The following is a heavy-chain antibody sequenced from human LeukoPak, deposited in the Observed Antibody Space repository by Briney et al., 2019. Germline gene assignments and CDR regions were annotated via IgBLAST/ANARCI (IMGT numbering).Heavy chain of an antibody. J-gene: IGHJ4*02. Sequence: PGRSLRLSCAASGFTFSNYAMHWVRQAPGKGLEWVAVISYDGTNKYYADSVKGRFTISRDNAKNSLYLQMNSLRAEDTAVYYCARDNYDSSGYYFDWGQGTLVTVSS. V-gene: IGHV3-30-3*01. CDR2: ISYDGTNK. D-gene: IGHD3-22*01. CDR1: GFTFSNYA. CDR3: ARDNYDSSGYYFD.